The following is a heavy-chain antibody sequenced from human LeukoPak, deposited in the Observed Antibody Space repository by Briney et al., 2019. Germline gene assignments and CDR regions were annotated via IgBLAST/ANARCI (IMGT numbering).Heavy chain of an antibody. CDR2: INAGNGNT. D-gene: IGHD1-1*01. J-gene: IGHJ4*02. V-gene: IGHV1-3*01. Sequence: GASVKVSCKASGYTFTSYAMHWVRQAPGQRLEWRGWINAGNGNTKYSQKFQGRVTMTTDTSTSTAYMEMRSLRSDDTAVYYCARGTYFDHWGQGTLVTVSS. CDR3: ARGTYFDH. CDR1: GYTFTSYA.